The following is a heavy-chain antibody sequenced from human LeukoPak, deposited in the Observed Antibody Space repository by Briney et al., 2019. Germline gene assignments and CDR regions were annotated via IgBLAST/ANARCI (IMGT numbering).Heavy chain of an antibody. V-gene: IGHV3-15*04. CDR2: IETKIDGGTT. CDR3: STDWQRSTLYFDH. CDR1: GLTFSHVR. J-gene: IGHJ4*02. Sequence: GGSLRLSCAASGLTFSHVRMRWVRQAPGKGREWVGRIETKIDGGTTGYAGPVKDRFTISRDDSKNILYLQMNSLKTEDTAVYYCSTDWQRSTLYFDHWGPGTQVTVSS. D-gene: IGHD5-12*01.